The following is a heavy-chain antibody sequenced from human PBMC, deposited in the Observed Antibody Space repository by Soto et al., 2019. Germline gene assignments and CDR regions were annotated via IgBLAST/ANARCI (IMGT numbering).Heavy chain of an antibody. V-gene: IGHV4-34*01. CDR3: AREKVGGTRGYY. J-gene: IGHJ4*02. Sequence: QVQLQQWGAGLLKPSETLSLTCAVYGGSFSGYYWSWIRQPPGKGLEWIGEINHSGSTNYNPSTKSRVTRSVDTSKHQFSLKLSSVTAADTAVYYCAREKVGGTRGYYWGQGTLVTVSS. CDR1: GGSFSGYY. D-gene: IGHD1-26*01. CDR2: INHSGST.